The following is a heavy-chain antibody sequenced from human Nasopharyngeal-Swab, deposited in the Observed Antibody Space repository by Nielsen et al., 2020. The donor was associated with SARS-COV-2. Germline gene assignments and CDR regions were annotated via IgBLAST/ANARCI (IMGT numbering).Heavy chain of an antibody. CDR2: ISYDGSTK. D-gene: IGHD6-13*01. V-gene: IGHV3-30-3*01. Sequence: GESLKISCAASGFTFTSYDIHWVRQAPGKGLEWVAVISYDGSTKYYADSVKGRFIVSRDNSKNTLYLQMNSLRAEDTAVYYCARGIIAAAEDWGQGTLVTVSS. J-gene: IGHJ4*02. CDR3: ARGIIAAAED. CDR1: GFTFTSYD.